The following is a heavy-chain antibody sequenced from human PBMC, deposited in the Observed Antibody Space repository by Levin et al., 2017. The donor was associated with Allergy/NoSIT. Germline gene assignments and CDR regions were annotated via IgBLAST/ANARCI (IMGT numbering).Heavy chain of an antibody. CDR2: IGTAGDT. V-gene: IGHV3-13*01. CDR3: ARGDLGGELLREYYFDY. D-gene: IGHD1-26*01. Sequence: GGSLRLSCAASGFTFSSYDMHWVRQATGKGLEWVSAIGTAGDTYYPGSVKGRFTISRENAKNSLYLQMNSLRAGDTAVYYCARGDLGGELLREYYFDYWGQGTLVTVSS. J-gene: IGHJ4*02. CDR1: GFTFSSYD.